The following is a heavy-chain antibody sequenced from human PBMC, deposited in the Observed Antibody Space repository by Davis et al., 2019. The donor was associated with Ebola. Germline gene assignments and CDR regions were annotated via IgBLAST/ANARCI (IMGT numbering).Heavy chain of an antibody. V-gene: IGHV2-70*01. CDR3: ARMASSGYYPIYYYYYGMDV. Sequence: SGPTLVIPTQIFTLTCTFSGFSLSTSGMCVSWIRQPPGKALEWLALIDWDDDKYYSTSLKTRLTISKDTSKNQVVLTMTNMDPVDTATYYCARMASSGYYPIYYYYYGMDVWGQGTTVTVSS. CDR2: IDWDDDK. D-gene: IGHD3-22*01. J-gene: IGHJ6*02. CDR1: GFSLSTSGMC.